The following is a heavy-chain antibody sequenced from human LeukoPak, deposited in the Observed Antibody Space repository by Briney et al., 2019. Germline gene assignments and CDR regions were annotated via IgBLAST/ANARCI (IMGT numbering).Heavy chain of an antibody. CDR1: GGSFSGYY. J-gene: IGHJ6*03. V-gene: IGHV4-34*01. CDR2: INHSGST. Sequence: SETLSLTCAVYGGSFSGYYWSWIRQPPGKGLEWIGEINHSGSTNYNPSFKSRVTISVDTSKNQFSLKLSSVTAADTAVYYCARGAGMSPAATAYYYYMDVWGKGTTVTVSS. D-gene: IGHD2-2*01. CDR3: ARGAGMSPAATAYYYYMDV.